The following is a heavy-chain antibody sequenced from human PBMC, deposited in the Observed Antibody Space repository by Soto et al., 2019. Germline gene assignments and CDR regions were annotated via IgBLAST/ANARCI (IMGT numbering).Heavy chain of an antibody. J-gene: IGHJ4*02. Sequence: PGGSLRLSCAASGFTFSGSAMHWVRQASGKGLEWVGRIRSKANSYATAYAASVKGRFTISRDDSKNTAYLQMNSLKTEDTAVYYCVEGGSETGEKSLSVTNYWGQGTLVTVSS. CDR2: IRSKANSYAT. D-gene: IGHD1-1*01. CDR1: GFTFSGSA. CDR3: VEGGSETGEKSLSVTNY. V-gene: IGHV3-73*01.